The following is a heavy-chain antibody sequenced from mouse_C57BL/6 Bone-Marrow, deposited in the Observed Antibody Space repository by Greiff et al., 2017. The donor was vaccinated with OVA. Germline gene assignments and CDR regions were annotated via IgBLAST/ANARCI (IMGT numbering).Heavy chain of an antibody. CDR2: IYPSDSET. CDR1: GYTFTSYW. V-gene: IGHV1-61*01. J-gene: IGHJ4*01. D-gene: IGHD1-1*01. CDR3: ARILGGSTLRYAMDY. Sequence: QVQLQQPGAELVRPGSSVKLSCKASGYTFTSYWMDWVKQRPGQGLEWIGNIYPSDSETHYNQKFKDKATLTVDKSSSTAYMQLSSLTSEDSAVYYCARILGGSTLRYAMDYWGQGTSVTVSS.